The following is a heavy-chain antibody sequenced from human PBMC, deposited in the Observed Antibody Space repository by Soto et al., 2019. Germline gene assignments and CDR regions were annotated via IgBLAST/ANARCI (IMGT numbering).Heavy chain of an antibody. CDR1: GFTFSNYA. D-gene: IGHD3-10*01. V-gene: IGHV3-64D*06. J-gene: IGHJ6*02. Sequence: GGSLRLSCSASGFTFSNYAMHWVRQAPGKGLEYVSAISSSGGSTYYADSVKGRFSISRDNSENTLYLQMSSLRAEDTAVYYCVKRGSGSFYSSTYGMDVWGQGTTVTVSS. CDR3: VKRGSGSFYSSTYGMDV. CDR2: ISSSGGST.